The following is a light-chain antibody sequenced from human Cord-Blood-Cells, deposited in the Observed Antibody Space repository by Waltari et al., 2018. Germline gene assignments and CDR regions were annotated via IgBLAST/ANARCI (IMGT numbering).Light chain of an antibody. CDR3: QQYYSTPFT. Sequence: IVMTKSPESLAVSLGERATINCKSSQSVLYSSNNKNYLAWYQQKPGQPPKLLIYWASTRESGVPDRFSGSGSGTDFTLTISSLQAEDVAVYYCQQYYSTPFTFGPGTKVDIK. V-gene: IGKV4-1*01. CDR2: WAS. J-gene: IGKJ3*01. CDR1: QSVLYSSNNKNY.